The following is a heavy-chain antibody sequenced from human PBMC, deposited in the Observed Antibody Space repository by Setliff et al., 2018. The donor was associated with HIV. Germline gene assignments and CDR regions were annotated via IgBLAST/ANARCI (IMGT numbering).Heavy chain of an antibody. CDR1: GGSISSGSYY. CDR2: IYTTGIT. V-gene: IGHV4-61*02. CDR3: ARGPRPVDVDYYYMDV. J-gene: IGHJ6*03. Sequence: SETLSLTCTVSGGSISSGSYYWSWSRQPAGKGLEWIGRIYTTGITNYIPSLKSRVTISLDTSKNQFSLKLPSVTAADTAVYYCARGPRPVDVDYYYMDVWGKGTTVTVSS.